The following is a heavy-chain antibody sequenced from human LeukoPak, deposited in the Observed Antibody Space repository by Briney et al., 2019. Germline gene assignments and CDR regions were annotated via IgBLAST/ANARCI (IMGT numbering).Heavy chain of an antibody. CDR2: NYYNGDT. D-gene: IGHD6-19*01. V-gene: IGHV4-59*08. CDR3: ARHASAWYAREGKNWFDP. J-gene: IGHJ5*02. Sequence: PSETLSLTCTVSAGSISGHYWSWVRQPPGKGLEWIAYNYYNGDTSYNPSLKRRVTISVDTSKNQFSLKLTSVTAADTAVYYCARHASAWYAREGKNWFDPWGQGTLVTVSS. CDR1: AGSISGHY.